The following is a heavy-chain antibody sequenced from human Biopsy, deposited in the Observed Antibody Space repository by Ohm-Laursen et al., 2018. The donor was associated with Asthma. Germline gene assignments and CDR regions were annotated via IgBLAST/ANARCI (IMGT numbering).Heavy chain of an antibody. Sequence: GASVKVSCKASGYTFTRYGIAWVRQAPGQGLEWVGWISVYNGDTNSAQKLQDRVTLTTDTYTDTAYMELRSLRSDDTAVYYCARRSYNWDDIDSWGQGTLVTVSS. CDR3: ARRSYNWDDIDS. CDR2: ISVYNGDT. V-gene: IGHV1-18*01. CDR1: GYTFTRYG. D-gene: IGHD1-1*01. J-gene: IGHJ4*02.